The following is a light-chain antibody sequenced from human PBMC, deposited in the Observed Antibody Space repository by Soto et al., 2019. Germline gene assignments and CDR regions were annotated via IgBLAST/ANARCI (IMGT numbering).Light chain of an antibody. V-gene: IGKV3-20*01. CDR3: QQYGSSLWT. CDR2: GAS. Sequence: ELALTQSPCTLSLSAGERATLSCRASQSVSSSYLAWYQQKPGQAPRLLIYGASSRATGIPDRFSGSGSGTDFTLTISRLEPEDFAVYYCQQYGSSLWTFGRGTKVDIK. J-gene: IGKJ1*01. CDR1: QSVSSSY.